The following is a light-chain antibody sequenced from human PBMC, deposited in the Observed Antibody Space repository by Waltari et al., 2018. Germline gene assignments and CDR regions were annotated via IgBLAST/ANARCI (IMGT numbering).Light chain of an antibody. Sequence: EIVLTQSPGTLSLSPEERATLSCRASQSVSRSYLAWYQQKPGQAPRLLIYGASSRATGIPDRFSGSGSGTDFTLTISRLEPEDFAVYYCQQYGSSPLTFGGGTKVEIK. V-gene: IGKV3-20*01. CDR1: QSVSRSY. CDR3: QQYGSSPLT. CDR2: GAS. J-gene: IGKJ4*01.